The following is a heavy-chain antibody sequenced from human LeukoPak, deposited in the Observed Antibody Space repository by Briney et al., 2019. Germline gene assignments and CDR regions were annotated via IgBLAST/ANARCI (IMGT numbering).Heavy chain of an antibody. CDR3: ARRYCSGGSCYPYYMDV. CDR2: IYYSGST. V-gene: IGHV4-59*01. D-gene: IGHD2-15*01. CDR1: GGSISSYY. J-gene: IGHJ6*03. Sequence: SETLSLTCTVSGGSISSYYWSWIRQPPGKGLEWIGYIYYSGSTNYNPSLKSRVTISVDTSKNQFSLKLSSVTAADTALYYCARRYCSGGSCYPYYMDVWGKGTTVTVSS.